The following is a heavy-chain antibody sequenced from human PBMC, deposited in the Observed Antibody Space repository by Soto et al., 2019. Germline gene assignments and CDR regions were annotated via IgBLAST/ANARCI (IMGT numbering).Heavy chain of an antibody. J-gene: IGHJ3*02. CDR3: ARDVSPGSSSLYLDAFDI. CDR2: INRDGSKK. CDR1: GFTLSAYW. Sequence: EVQLEESGGDLVQPGGSLRLSCAASGFTLSAYWMTWVRQAPGKGLEWVANINRDGSKKSYLDSVRGRFTISRDNVGNSLYLQMASLRADHTALYYCARDVSPGSSSLYLDAFDIWGQGTMVTVSS. D-gene: IGHD6-13*01. V-gene: IGHV3-7*05.